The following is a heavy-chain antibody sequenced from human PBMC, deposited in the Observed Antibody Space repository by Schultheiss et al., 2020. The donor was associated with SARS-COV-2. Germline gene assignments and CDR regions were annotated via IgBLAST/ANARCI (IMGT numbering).Heavy chain of an antibody. CDR2: ISNSSSYI. CDR3: ARDRYSSSWYGAGYFDY. D-gene: IGHD6-13*01. J-gene: IGHJ4*02. CDR1: GFTFSSYG. Sequence: GGSLRLSCAASGFTFSSYGMHWVRQAPGKGLEWVSSISNSSSYIYYADSVKGRFTISRDNAKNSLYLQMNSLRAEDTAVYYCARDRYSSSWYGAGYFDYWGQGTLVTVSS. V-gene: IGHV3-21*01.